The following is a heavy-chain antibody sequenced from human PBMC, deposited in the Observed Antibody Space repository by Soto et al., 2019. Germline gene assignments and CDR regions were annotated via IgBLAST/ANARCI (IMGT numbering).Heavy chain of an antibody. V-gene: IGHV4-59*08. CDR2: IYYSGST. CDR1: GGSISSYY. CDR3: ARRYGYSFDY. D-gene: IGHD1-1*01. J-gene: IGHJ4*02. Sequence: QVQLQDSGPGLVKPSETLSLTCTVSGGSISSYYWSWIRQPPGKGLEWIGYIYYSGSTNYNPSLKSRVTISVDTSKNQFSLKLSSVTAADTAVYYCARRYGYSFDYWGQGTLVTVSS.